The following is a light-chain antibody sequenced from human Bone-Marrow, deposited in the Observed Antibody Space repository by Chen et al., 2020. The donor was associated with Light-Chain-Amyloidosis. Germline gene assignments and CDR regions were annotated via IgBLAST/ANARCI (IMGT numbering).Light chain of an antibody. CDR1: NIGTKN. Sequence: SYVATQPPAVSVAPGHTARITCGGTNIGTKNVHWLQQRPGQAPVLGVYDESERPSGIPERFSGSNSGNTATLRLSRVEAGDEADYYCQVWDSGTDLWVFGGGTKLTVL. J-gene: IGLJ3*02. CDR2: DES. CDR3: QVWDSGTDLWV. V-gene: IGLV3-21*02.